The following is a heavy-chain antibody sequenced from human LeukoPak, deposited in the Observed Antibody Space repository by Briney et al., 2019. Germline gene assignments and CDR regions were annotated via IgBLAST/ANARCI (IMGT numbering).Heavy chain of an antibody. V-gene: IGHV3-48*03. CDR3: AELGITMIGGV. D-gene: IGHD3-10*02. CDR1: GFTYSSYE. J-gene: IGHJ6*04. CDR2: ISSSGSTI. Sequence: GSLRLSCAASGFTYSSYEMNWVRQAPGQRLEWVSYISSSGSTIYYADSVKGRFTISRDNAKNSLYLQMNSLRAEDTAVYYCAELGITMIGGVWGKGTTVTISS.